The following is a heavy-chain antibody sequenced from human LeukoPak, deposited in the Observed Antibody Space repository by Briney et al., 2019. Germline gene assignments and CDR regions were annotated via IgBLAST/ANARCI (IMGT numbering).Heavy chain of an antibody. J-gene: IGHJ5*02. Sequence: PGGSLRPSCAASGFTVSSNYMSWVRQAPGKGLEWVSAISGSGGSTYYADSVKGRFTISRDNSKNTLYLQMNSLRAEDTAVYYCAKPASYSSSWYVPVGDWFDPWGQGTLVTVSS. D-gene: IGHD6-13*01. CDR1: GFTVSSNY. V-gene: IGHV3-23*01. CDR3: AKPASYSSSWYVPVGDWFDP. CDR2: ISGSGGST.